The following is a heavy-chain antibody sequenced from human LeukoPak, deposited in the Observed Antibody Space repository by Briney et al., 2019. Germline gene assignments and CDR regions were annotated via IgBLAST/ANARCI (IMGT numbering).Heavy chain of an antibody. V-gene: IGHV4-4*02. CDR3: ARERSGSEIFARSFDI. D-gene: IGHD3-3*01. Sequence: NASGTLSLTCAVSGGSISSSHWWSWVRQPPGKGLEWIGEIYHSGSTNYNPSLKSRITISVDMSKNQFSLKLSSVTAADTAVYYCARERSGSEIFARSFDIWGQGTMVTVSS. CDR2: IYHSGST. J-gene: IGHJ3*02. CDR1: GGSISSSHW.